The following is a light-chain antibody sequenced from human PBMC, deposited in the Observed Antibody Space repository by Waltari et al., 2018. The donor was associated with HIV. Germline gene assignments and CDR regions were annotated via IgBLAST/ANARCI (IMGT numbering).Light chain of an antibody. CDR1: SGDIASHY. CDR3: QSYDTDTHAI. J-gene: IGLJ2*01. V-gene: IGLV6-57*04. CDR2: EHS. Sequence: NFMLTQPHSVSESPGKTVTIPCTRSSGDIASHYLRWYQLRPGSAPTTLIYEHSQRPSGVPDRFSGSIDSSSNSASLTISGLKTEDEADYYCQSYDTDTHAIFGGGTKLTVL.